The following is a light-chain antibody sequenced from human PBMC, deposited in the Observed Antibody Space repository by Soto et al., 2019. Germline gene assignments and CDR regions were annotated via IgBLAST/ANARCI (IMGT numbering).Light chain of an antibody. CDR1: QSISSW. J-gene: IGKJ1*01. V-gene: IGKV1-5*03. CDR2: KAS. Sequence: DIQMTQSPSALSASVGDRVTITCRASQSISSWLAWYQQKKGKAPKXLIYKASSLESGVPSRFSGSGSGTEFTLTISSLQTDDFATYYCQQYNSYPWAFGQGTKVDIK. CDR3: QQYNSYPWA.